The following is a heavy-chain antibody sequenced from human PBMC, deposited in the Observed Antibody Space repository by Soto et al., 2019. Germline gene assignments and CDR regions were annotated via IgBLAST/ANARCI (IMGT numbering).Heavy chain of an antibody. CDR3: ARDSPPVDY. CDR2: ISAHNGNT. J-gene: IGHJ4*02. V-gene: IGHV1-18*01. Sequence: QVQLVQSGAEVKKPGASVKVSCKASGYTFTSYGISWVRQAPGQGLEWMGWISAHNGNTKYAQKLQGRATMSTDTTTSTASMELRSLSSDATAVYYCARDSPPVDYWGQGTLVTVSS. CDR1: GYTFTSYG.